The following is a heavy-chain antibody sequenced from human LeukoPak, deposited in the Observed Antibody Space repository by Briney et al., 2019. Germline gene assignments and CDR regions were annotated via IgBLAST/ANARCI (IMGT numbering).Heavy chain of an antibody. J-gene: IGHJ4*02. CDR1: GFTFSSYS. Sequence: GGSLRLSCAASGFTFSSYSMNWVRQAPGKGLEWASSISSSSSYIYYADSVKGRFTISRDNAKNSLYLQMNSLRAEDTAVYYCARDVSGSAWSGYPYFDYWGQGTLVTVSS. D-gene: IGHD3-3*01. CDR3: ARDVSGSAWSGYPYFDY. V-gene: IGHV3-21*01. CDR2: ISSSSSYI.